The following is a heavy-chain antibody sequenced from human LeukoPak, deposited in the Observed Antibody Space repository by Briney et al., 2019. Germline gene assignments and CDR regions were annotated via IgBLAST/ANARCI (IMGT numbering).Heavy chain of an antibody. D-gene: IGHD6-13*01. Sequence: PGGSLRLSCAASGFTFSTYAISWVRQAPGKGLEWVSCISSTSNYIFYADSVRGRFTISRDNAKNSLYLQVNSLRAEDTAVYYCARGVYSSDYWGQGTLVTVSS. V-gene: IGHV3-21*01. J-gene: IGHJ4*02. CDR3: ARGVYSSDY. CDR2: ISSTSNYI. CDR1: GFTFSTYA.